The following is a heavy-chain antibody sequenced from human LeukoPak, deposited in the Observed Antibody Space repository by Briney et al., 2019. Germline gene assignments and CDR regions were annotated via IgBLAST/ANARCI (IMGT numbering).Heavy chain of an antibody. CDR2: IYPGDSDT. J-gene: IGHJ6*02. D-gene: IGHD2-2*01. CDR1: GYSFTSYW. Sequence: PGESLKISCKGSGYSFTSYWIGWVRQMPGKGLEWMGIIYPGDSDTRYSPSFQGQVTISADKSISTAYLQWSSLKASDTAMYYCARTSCSSTSCYNYYYYGMDVWGRGTTVTVSS. CDR3: ARTSCSSTSCYNYYYYGMDV. V-gene: IGHV5-51*01.